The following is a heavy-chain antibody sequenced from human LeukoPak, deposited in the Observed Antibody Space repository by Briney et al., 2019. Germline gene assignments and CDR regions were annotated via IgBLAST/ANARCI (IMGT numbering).Heavy chain of an antibody. CDR1: GFTFSDYH. J-gene: IGHJ1*01. CDR2: ISSSSNTL. Sequence: GGSLRLSCSASGFTFSDYHMSWIRQAPGKGLEWLSYISSSSNTLYYADSVKGRFTVSRVNAKNSLYLQMNSLRAEDTAVYYCARDVVAATTGFFQHWGQGILVTVSS. V-gene: IGHV3-11*01. CDR3: ARDVVAATTGFFQH. D-gene: IGHD2-15*01.